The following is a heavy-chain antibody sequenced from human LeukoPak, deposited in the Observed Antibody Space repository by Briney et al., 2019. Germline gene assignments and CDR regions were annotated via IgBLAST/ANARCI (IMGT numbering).Heavy chain of an antibody. CDR3: ARGPGYYGSGSYLWFDP. V-gene: IGHV4-34*01. Sequence: PSETLSLTCAVYGGSFSGYYWSWIRQPPGKGLEWIGEINHSGSTNYNPSLKSRATISVDTSKNQFSLKLSSVTAADTAVYYCARGPGYYGSGSYLWFDPWGQGTLVTVSS. CDR2: INHSGST. D-gene: IGHD3-10*01. J-gene: IGHJ5*02. CDR1: GGSFSGYY.